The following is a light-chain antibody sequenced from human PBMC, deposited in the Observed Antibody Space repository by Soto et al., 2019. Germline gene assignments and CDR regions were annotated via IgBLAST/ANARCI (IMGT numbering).Light chain of an antibody. CDR1: SSNIGAGRD. CDR2: DSN. J-gene: IGLJ1*01. CDR3: QYYGTSLSGLYV. Sequence: SVLTQPPSVSGAPGQRVIISCTGSSSNIGAGRDVHWYRQFPGEAPKFLISDSNHRPSGVPDRFSVSKSGASASLAITGLRAEDEGDYFCQYYGTSLSGLYVFGTGTKVTVL. V-gene: IGLV1-40*01.